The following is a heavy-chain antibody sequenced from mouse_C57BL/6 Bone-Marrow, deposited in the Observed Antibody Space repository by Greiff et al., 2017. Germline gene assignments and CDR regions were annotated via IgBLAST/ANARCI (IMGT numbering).Heavy chain of an antibody. CDR1: GYTFTSYG. V-gene: IGHV1-81*01. CDR2: IYPRSGNN. CDR3: TKSGSPERYFDV. Sequence: VQLQQSGAELVRPGASVKLSCKASGYTFTSYGISWVKQRTGQGLEWIGEIYPRSGNNNYNEKFKGKATLTADKSSSTAYITLRSLKSEDSAVYFCTKSGSPERYFDVWGTGTTLTVSS. J-gene: IGHJ1*03.